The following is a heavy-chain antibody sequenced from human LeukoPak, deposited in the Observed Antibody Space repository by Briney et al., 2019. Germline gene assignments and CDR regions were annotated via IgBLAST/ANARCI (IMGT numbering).Heavy chain of an antibody. J-gene: IGHJ4*02. CDR3: ARVGDNNFFDY. CDR2: INDRGGRT. Sequence: GGSLRLSCAASGFTFSSYGMHWVRQAPGKGLEYVSAINDRGGRTYYAESVEGRFTISRDNSKNTMYLQMGSLRVDDMAVYYCARVGDNNFFDYWGQGTLVTVSS. CDR1: GFTFSSYG. V-gene: IGHV3-64*02. D-gene: IGHD2-21*02.